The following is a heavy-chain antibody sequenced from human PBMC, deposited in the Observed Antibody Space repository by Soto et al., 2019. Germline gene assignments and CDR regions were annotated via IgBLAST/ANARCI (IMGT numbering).Heavy chain of an antibody. J-gene: IGHJ5*02. Sequence: EVQLVESGGGLVQPGGSLRLSCAASGFTFTDYWMHWVRQAPGKGLVWVSRVKGDGSSTSYADSVKGRFTISRDNATNTMSGNMNSLRAEDTAVYYCTSERFDPWAQGALVIVSS. V-gene: IGHV3-74*01. CDR1: GFTFTDYW. CDR3: TSERFDP. CDR2: VKGDGSST.